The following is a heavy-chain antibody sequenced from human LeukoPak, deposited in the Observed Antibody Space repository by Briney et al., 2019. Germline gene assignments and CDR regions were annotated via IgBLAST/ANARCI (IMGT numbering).Heavy chain of an antibody. V-gene: IGHV4-59*01. D-gene: IGHD3-22*01. CDR2: IYYSGST. CDR1: GGSISSYY. Sequence: SETLSLTCTVSGGSISSYYWSWIRQPPGKGLEWIGYIYYSGSTNYNPSLKSRVTISVDTSKNQFSLKLSSVTAADTAVYYCARGFYDSSGSGAFDIWGQGTMVTVSS. CDR3: ARGFYDSSGSGAFDI. J-gene: IGHJ3*02.